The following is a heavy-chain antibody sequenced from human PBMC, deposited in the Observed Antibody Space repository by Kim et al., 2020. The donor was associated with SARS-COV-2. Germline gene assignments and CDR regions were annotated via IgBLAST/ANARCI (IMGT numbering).Heavy chain of an antibody. CDR2: TSYDGNNN. J-gene: IGHJ4*02. V-gene: IGHV3-30*04. CDR1: GFTFSDFA. Sequence: GGSLRLSCAASGFTFSDFAMHWVRQAPGKGLEWVALTSYDGNNNYYVDAVRGRFTVSRDNTKNTLFLQMDSLRPEDTALYYCARTGPNPSTSGGYYLDSWGQGTLVTVSS. CDR3: ARTGPNPSTSGGYYLDS. D-gene: IGHD1-26*01.